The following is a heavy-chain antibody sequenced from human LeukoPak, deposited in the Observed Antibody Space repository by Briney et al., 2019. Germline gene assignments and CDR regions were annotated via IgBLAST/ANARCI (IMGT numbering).Heavy chain of an antibody. V-gene: IGHV1-18*01. CDR2: ISAYNGNT. CDR3: ARDLGPTLHYYYDSAYAGLGY. Sequence: ASVKVSCKASGYTFTSYGISWVRQAPGQGLEWMGWISAYNGNTNYAQKLQGRVTMTTDTSTSTAYMELRSLRSDDTAVYYCARDLGPTLHYYYDSAYAGLGYWGQGTLVTVSS. J-gene: IGHJ4*02. CDR1: GYTFTSYG. D-gene: IGHD3-22*01.